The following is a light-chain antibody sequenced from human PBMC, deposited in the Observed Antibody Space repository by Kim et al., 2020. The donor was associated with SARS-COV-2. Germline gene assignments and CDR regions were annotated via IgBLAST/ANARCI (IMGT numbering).Light chain of an antibody. Sequence: AIQLTQSPSSLSASVEDRVTITCRASQGIRSALAWYQQKPGKAPKLLIYDASSLESGVPSRFSGSGSGTDFTLTISSLQPEDFATYYCEQFNNEPRTFGQGTKVDIK. CDR1: QGIRSA. V-gene: IGKV1D-13*01. J-gene: IGKJ1*01. CDR2: DAS. CDR3: EQFNNEPRT.